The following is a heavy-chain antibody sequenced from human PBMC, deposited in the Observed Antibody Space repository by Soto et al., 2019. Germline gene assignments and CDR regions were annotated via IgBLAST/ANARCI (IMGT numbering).Heavy chain of an antibody. CDR1: GFTYEDFA. J-gene: IGHJ6*02. CDR3: VKDFRRYTNGLDV. CDR2: ISWNSAST. V-gene: IGHV3-9*01. Sequence: EVQLVESGGGLVEPGKSLRLSCVVSGFTYEDFAMHWVRQAPVQGLEWVSGISWNSASTGYADSVTGRFTISRDNAKNSLYLQMRNLTGDDTAMYYCVKDFRRYTNGLDVWGPGTSVTVAS. D-gene: IGHD5-18*01.